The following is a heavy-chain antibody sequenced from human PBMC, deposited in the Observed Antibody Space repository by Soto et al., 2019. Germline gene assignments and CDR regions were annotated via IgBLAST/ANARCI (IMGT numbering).Heavy chain of an antibody. V-gene: IGHV5-51*01. J-gene: IGHJ6*02. D-gene: IGHD5-18*01. CDR1: GYSFSTYW. Sequence: PGESLKISCKGSGYSFSTYWIGWVRQMPGKGLEWMGVIYPGDSDTRYSPSFQGHVTISADKSISTAYLQWRSLKASDTAMYYFASTSMQSRGYSYGHGGMDVWGQGTTVTVSS. CDR2: IYPGDSDT. CDR3: ASTSMQSRGYSYGHGGMDV.